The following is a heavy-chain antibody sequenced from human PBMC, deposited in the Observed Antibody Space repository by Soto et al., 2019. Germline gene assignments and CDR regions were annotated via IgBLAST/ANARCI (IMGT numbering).Heavy chain of an antibody. CDR1: GFTFSAYA. V-gene: IGHV3-23*01. J-gene: IGHJ5*01. D-gene: IGHD6-13*01. CDR2: INDDGGST. Sequence: PGGSLRLSCAASGFTFSAYAMNWVRQAPGKGLEWVSTINDDGGSTYYAGSVKGRFTISRDNSKSTLYLQINSLRVDDTAEYYCTKGGQQQLMRVWFDSWGQGTLVTVSS. CDR3: TKGGQQQLMRVWFDS.